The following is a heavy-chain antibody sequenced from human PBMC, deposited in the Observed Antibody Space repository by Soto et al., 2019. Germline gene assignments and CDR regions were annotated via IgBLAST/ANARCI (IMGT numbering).Heavy chain of an antibody. CDR2: SSASGRSS. J-gene: IGHJ4*02. D-gene: IGHD6-19*01. V-gene: IGHV3-23*01. Sequence: WESLRLSCLASGIEFSNYAMSWFRQAPGKGLEWVSISSASGRSSYHADSVKGRFTISRDNSKNTLYLHMTNLRAEDTAVYYCAKGGNWLDVYFDVWGQGTPVTVSS. CDR1: GIEFSNYA. CDR3: AKGGNWLDVYFDV.